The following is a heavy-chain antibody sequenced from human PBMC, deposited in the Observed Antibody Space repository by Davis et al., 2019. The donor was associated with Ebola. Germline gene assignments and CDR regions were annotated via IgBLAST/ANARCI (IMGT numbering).Heavy chain of an antibody. CDR1: GFIFRSYV. CDR2: FGPSGDT. V-gene: IGHV3-23*01. D-gene: IGHD1-26*01. J-gene: IGHJ3*02. Sequence: GGSLRLSCATSGFIFRSYVMSWVRQAPGKGLEWVSTFGPSGDTFYADSVKGRFTISRDNSKNHLYLQMNGLRVDDTAIYYCAKDTSNIWFDIWGQGTMVTVSS. CDR3: AKDTSNIWFDI.